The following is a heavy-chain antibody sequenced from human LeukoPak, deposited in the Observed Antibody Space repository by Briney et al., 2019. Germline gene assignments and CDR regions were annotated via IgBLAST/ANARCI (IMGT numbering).Heavy chain of an antibody. V-gene: IGHV3-30-3*01. J-gene: IGHJ4*02. CDR1: GFTFSSYA. Sequence: GRSLRLSCAASGFTFSSYAMHWVRQAPGKGLEWVAVISYDGSNKSYADSVKGRFTISRDNSKNTLYLQMNSLRAEDTAVYYCARDRAVPAAKTYYFDYWGQGTLVTVSS. CDR3: ARDRAVPAAKTYYFDY. D-gene: IGHD2-2*01. CDR2: ISYDGSNK.